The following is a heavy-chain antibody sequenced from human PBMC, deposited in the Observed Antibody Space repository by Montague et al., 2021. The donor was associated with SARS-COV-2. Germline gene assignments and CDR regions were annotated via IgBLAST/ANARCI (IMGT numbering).Heavy chain of an antibody. CDR3: AREGIPTPGAEWKILHYHGMDV. Sequence: SETLSLTCTVSGGSISAYYWSWIRQPPGKGLEWIAYMYNSRSSNYNPSLKSRVSISVDTSKSQFSLKLTSVTAADTAIYHCAREGIPTPGAEWKILHYHGMDVWGQGTTVTVSS. CDR1: GGSISAYY. CDR2: MYNSRSS. D-gene: IGHD1-14*01. J-gene: IGHJ6*02. V-gene: IGHV4-59*13.